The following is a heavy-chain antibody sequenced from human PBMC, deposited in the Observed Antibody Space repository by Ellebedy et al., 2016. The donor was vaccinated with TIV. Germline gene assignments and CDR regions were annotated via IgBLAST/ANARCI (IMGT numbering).Heavy chain of an antibody. CDR2: IHPGDSDT. D-gene: IGHD3-22*01. Sequence: PGGSLRLSCKGSGYTFSNYWIGWVRQMPGKGLEWMGIIHPGDSDTRYSPSFQGQVTMSADKSIITAYLQWSSLKASDTAIYYCARQGFSSGHFDYWGQGTLVTVSS. V-gene: IGHV5-51*01. CDR1: GYTFSNYW. CDR3: ARQGFSSGHFDY. J-gene: IGHJ4*02.